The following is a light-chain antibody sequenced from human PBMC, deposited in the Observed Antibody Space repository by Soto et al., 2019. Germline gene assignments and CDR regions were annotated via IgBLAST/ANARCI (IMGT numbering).Light chain of an antibody. CDR1: SSDVGGYNY. CDR3: SSYAGANSVV. Sequence: QSALTQPPSASGSPGQSVTISCTGMSSDVGGYNYVSWYQQHPGKAPKLMIYEVSKRPSGDPDRFSGSKSGNTASLTVSGLQAEDEADYYCSSYAGANSVVFGGGTKVTVL. J-gene: IGLJ2*01. V-gene: IGLV2-8*01. CDR2: EVS.